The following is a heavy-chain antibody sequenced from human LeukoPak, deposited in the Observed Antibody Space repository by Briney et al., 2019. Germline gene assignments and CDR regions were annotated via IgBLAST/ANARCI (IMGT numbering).Heavy chain of an antibody. Sequence: GGSLRLSCAASGFTFSSYSMNWVRQAPGKGPVGLSYISTNGYTKYYADSMKGRFTISRDNDKNSLYLQMNSLRAEDTAVYYCAREGGTGTTGDYYYYGMDVWGQGTTVTVSS. CDR3: AREGGTGTTGDYYYYGMDV. CDR1: GFTFSSYS. J-gene: IGHJ6*02. V-gene: IGHV3-48*01. D-gene: IGHD1-7*01. CDR2: ISTNGYTK.